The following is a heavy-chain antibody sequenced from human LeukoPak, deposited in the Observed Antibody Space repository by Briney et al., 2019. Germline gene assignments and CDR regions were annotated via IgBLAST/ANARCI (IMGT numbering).Heavy chain of an antibody. CDR1: GFTFSNNY. V-gene: IGHV3-53*01. CDR2: IFIGGST. D-gene: IGHD1-26*01. J-gene: IGHJ4*02. Sequence: GGSLRLSCVASGFTFSNNYMMWVRQAPGKGLEWVSVIFIGGSTFYADSVKGRFTISRDNSKNTLFLQMNSLRAEDTAIYYCAKYGPQDSGSSHFDYWGQGALVTVSS. CDR3: AKYGPQDSGSSHFDY.